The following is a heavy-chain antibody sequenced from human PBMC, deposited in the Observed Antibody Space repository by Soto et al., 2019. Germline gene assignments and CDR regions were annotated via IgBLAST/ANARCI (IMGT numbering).Heavy chain of an antibody. D-gene: IGHD4-17*01. V-gene: IGHV1-2*04. J-gene: IGHJ6*02. Sequence: GASVKVSCKASGYTFTGYYMHWVRQAPGQGLEWMGWINPNSGGTNYAQKFQGWVTMTRDTSISTAYMELSRLRSDDTAVYYCARDRIDDYGGFYYYYGMDVWGQGTTVTVSS. CDR3: ARDRIDDYGGFYYYYGMDV. CDR2: INPNSGGT. CDR1: GYTFTGYY.